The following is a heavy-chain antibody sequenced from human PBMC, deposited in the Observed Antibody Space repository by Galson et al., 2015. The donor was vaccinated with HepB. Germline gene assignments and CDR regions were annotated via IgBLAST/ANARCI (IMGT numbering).Heavy chain of an antibody. V-gene: IGHV3-66*01. CDR1: GFTVSSNY. D-gene: IGHD5-18*01. J-gene: IGHJ4*02. CDR2: IYSGGST. Sequence: SLRLSCAASGFTVSSNYMSWVRQAPGKGLEWVSVIYSGGSTYYADSVKGRFTISRDNSKNTLYLQMNSLRAEDTAVYYCARGIQLWSRFDYWGQGTLVTVSS. CDR3: ARGIQLWSRFDY.